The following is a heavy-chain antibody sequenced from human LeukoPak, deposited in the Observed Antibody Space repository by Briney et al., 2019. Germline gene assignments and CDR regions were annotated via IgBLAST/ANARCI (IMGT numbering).Heavy chain of an antibody. CDR1: GYTFTGYY. CDR2: INPNSGGT. CDR3: ARDRSVKYYFDY. D-gene: IGHD5/OR15-5a*01. Sequence: GALVKVSCKASGYTFTGYYMHWVRQAPGQGLEWMGWINPNSGGTNYAQKFQGRVTMTRDTSISTAYMELSRLRSDDTAVYYCARDRSVKYYFDYWGQGTLVTVSS. V-gene: IGHV1-2*02. J-gene: IGHJ4*02.